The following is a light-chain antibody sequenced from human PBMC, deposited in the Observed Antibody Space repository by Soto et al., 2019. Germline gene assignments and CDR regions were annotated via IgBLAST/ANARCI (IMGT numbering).Light chain of an antibody. V-gene: IGKV1-5*03. CDR3: QQYSSHST. CDR2: RAS. CDR1: QNINNW. Sequence: DIQMTQSPSTLSVSVGDRVTITCRASQNINNWLAWYQQKPGKAPRLLIYRASSLANGVPSRFSGRGSGADFIFTSTSLQADDFATYYLQQYSSHSTFGQGTKVEIK. J-gene: IGKJ1*01.